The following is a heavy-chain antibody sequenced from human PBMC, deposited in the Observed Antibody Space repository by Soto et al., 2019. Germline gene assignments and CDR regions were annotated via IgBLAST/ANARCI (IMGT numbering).Heavy chain of an antibody. CDR1: GFTFSDYY. V-gene: IGHV3-11*01. D-gene: IGHD6-13*01. Sequence: GGSLRLSCAASGFTFSDYYMSWIRQAPGKGLEWVSYISSSGSTIYYADSVKGRFTISRDNAKNSLYLQMNSLRAEDTAVYYCARDVGDSSIWHGYYYYYIDVWGKGTTVTVSS. CDR2: ISSSGSTI. CDR3: ARDVGDSSIWHGYYYYYIDV. J-gene: IGHJ6*03.